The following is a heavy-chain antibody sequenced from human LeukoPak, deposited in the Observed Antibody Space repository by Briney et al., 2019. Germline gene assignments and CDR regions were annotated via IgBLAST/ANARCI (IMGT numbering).Heavy chain of an antibody. CDR1: GFTFSSYE. CDR3: ARDLSTGKYYDILTGWFFMVGEIDY. Sequence: GGSLRLSCAASGFTFSSYEMNWVRQAPGKGLEWVSYISSSGSTIYYADSVKGRFTISRDNAKNSLYLQMNSLRAEDTAVYYCARDLSTGKYYDILTGWFFMVGEIDYWGQGTLVTVSS. D-gene: IGHD3-9*01. J-gene: IGHJ4*02. CDR2: ISSSGSTI. V-gene: IGHV3-48*03.